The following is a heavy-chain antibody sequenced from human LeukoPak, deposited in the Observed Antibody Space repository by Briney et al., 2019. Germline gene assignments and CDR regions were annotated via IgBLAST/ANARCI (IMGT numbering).Heavy chain of an antibody. V-gene: IGHV3-11*01. Sequence: LSLTCVVYGGSFSGYHWSWIRQAPGKGLEWVSHIKGNGATTYYADSVRGRFTISRDNAKNSLFLQMNSLRVDDAATYYCARAGEMRYMDVWGKGTAVAVS. J-gene: IGHJ6*03. CDR1: GGSFSGYH. CDR2: IKGNGATT. D-gene: IGHD5-24*01. CDR3: ARAGEMRYMDV.